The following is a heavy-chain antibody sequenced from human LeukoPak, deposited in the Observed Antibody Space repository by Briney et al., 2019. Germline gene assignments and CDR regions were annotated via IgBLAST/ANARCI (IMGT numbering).Heavy chain of an antibody. CDR1: GGSISSSGYY. J-gene: IGHJ5*02. Sequence: SETLSLTCTVSGGSISSSGYYWGWIRQPPGKGLEWIASIYYSGSIYYNPSLKSRVTISVDTSKNQLSLKLSSLTAADTAVYYCARHEYSGSYYGLSWFDPWGQGTLVTVSS. D-gene: IGHD1-26*01. CDR2: IYYSGSI. V-gene: IGHV4-39*01. CDR3: ARHEYSGSYYGLSWFDP.